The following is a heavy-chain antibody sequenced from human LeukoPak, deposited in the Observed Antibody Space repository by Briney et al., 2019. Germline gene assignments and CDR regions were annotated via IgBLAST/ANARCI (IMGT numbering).Heavy chain of an antibody. CDR2: INTDGSRT. D-gene: IGHD5-12*01. Sequence: GGSLRLSCGASGFTFSTYWMHWVRQAPGKGLVWVARINTDGSRTSYADSVKGRFTISRDNAKNTLFLQMNSLRAEDTAVYYCAAGYSDYGFWGQGTLVNVSS. CDR1: GFTFSTYW. CDR3: AAGYSDYGF. V-gene: IGHV3-74*01. J-gene: IGHJ4*02.